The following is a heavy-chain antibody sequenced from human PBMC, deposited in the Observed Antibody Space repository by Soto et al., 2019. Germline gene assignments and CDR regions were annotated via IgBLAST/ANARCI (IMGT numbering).Heavy chain of an antibody. CDR2: VSGTSDVS. J-gene: IGHJ4*02. CDR3: ARRDRGYFDY. Sequence: GGSLRLSCAASGFIFNNYAMVWVRQAPGKGLEWVSAVSGTSDVSYYGDSVKGRFTVSRDNSKNTLYLQLDRLRAEDTALYYCARRDRGYFDYWGQGALVTVSS. CDR1: GFIFNNYA. V-gene: IGHV3-23*01.